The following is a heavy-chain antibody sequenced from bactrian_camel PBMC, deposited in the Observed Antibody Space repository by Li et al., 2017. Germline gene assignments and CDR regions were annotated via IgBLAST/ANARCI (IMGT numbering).Heavy chain of an antibody. CDR2: IATGGGIY. D-gene: IGHD2*01. Sequence: VQLVESGGGSVQAGGSLTLSCAGSGFRYSVCSMGWYRQAPGQEREAVATIATGGGIYWYADSVKGRFTISQGNAENTVVLQMNSLKPEDTGMYYCYTRFALGGVSWFSCSGRHYMGQGTQVTVS. V-gene: IGHV3S54*01. J-gene: IGHJ4*01. CDR3: YTRFALGGVSWFSCSGRHY. CDR1: GFRYSVCS.